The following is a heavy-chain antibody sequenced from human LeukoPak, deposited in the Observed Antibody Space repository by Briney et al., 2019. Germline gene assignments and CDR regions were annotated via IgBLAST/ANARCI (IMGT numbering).Heavy chain of an antibody. D-gene: IGHD6-13*01. V-gene: IGHV4-59*08. J-gene: IGHJ6*02. CDR3: ARLRSSSWSYYYYGMDV. CDR2: IYYSVST. Sequence: PSETLSLTRTVSGGSISSYYWSWIRQPPGKGLEWIGYIYYSVSTNFNPSLKSRVTISVDPSKTHFSLKLSSVTAADTAVYYCARLRSSSWSYYYYGMDVWGQGTTVTVSS. CDR1: GGSISSYY.